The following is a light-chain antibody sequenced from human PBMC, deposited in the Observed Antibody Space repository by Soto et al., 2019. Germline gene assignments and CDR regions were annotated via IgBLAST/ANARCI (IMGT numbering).Light chain of an antibody. CDR1: ASNIGSKA. J-gene: IGLJ1*01. V-gene: IGLV1-44*01. CDR3: AAWDDRVDEYV. Sequence: QSVLTQSPSASGTPGQRFTMSCSGSASNIGSKAVNWYQQFPGTAPKLIIYRTVERPSGVPARFYGSKSGTSASLAINGLQSEDEADYYCAAWDDRVDEYVFGTGTKVTVL. CDR2: RTV.